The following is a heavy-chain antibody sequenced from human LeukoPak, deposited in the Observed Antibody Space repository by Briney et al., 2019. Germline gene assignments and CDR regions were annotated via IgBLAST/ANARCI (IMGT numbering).Heavy chain of an antibody. D-gene: IGHD6-13*01. J-gene: IGHJ5*02. CDR2: MNSNSGNT. V-gene: IGHV1-8*01. CDR1: GYTFTSYD. Sequence: GASVKVSCTASGYTFTSYDINWVRQATGQGLEWMGWMNSNSGNTGYAQKVQGRVTMTRNTSISTAYMELSSLRSEDTAVYYCARGVHSSSWWATLRPEWFDPWGQGTLVTVSS. CDR3: ARGVHSSSWWATLRPEWFDP.